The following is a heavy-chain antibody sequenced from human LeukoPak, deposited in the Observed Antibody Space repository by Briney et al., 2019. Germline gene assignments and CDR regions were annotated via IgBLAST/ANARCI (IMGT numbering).Heavy chain of an antibody. Sequence: SETLSLTCAVSGGSISCGGYSWSWIRQPPGKGLEWIGYIYHSGSTYYNPSLKSRVTISVDRSKNQFSLKLSSVTAADTAVYYCARVGFWSGYYTHYYYGMDVWGQGTTVTVSS. CDR3: ARVGFWSGYYTHYYYGMDV. D-gene: IGHD3-3*01. J-gene: IGHJ6*02. CDR2: IYHSGST. V-gene: IGHV4-30-2*01. CDR1: GGSISCGGYS.